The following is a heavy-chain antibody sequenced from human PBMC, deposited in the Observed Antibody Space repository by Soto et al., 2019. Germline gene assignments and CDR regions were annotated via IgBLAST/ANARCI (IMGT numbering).Heavy chain of an antibody. V-gene: IGHV4-59*01. J-gene: IGHJ4*02. Sequence: SETLSLTCTVSGGSISYYYWSWIRQPPGKGLEWIGYIYYSGSTNYNPSLNSRLTISLDTSRNQFSLKLSSVTAADTAVYYCARVDYYDSSGYNDYWGQGTLVTVSS. D-gene: IGHD3-22*01. CDR1: GGSISYYY. CDR3: ARVDYYDSSGYNDY. CDR2: IYYSGST.